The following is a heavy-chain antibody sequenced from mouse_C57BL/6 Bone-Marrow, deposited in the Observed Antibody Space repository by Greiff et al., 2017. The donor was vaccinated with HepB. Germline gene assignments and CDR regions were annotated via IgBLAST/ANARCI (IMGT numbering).Heavy chain of an antibody. CDR1: GFTFSSYG. V-gene: IGHV5-6*01. CDR2: ISSGGSYT. D-gene: IGHD1-1*01. CDR3: ASPLYYGSSYWYFDV. J-gene: IGHJ1*03. Sequence: EVQLQESGGDLVKPGGSLKLSCAASGFTFSSYGMSWVRQTPDKRLEWVATISSGGSYTYSPDSVKGRFTISRDNAKNTLYLQMSSLKSEDTAMYYCASPLYYGSSYWYFDVWGTGTTVTVSS.